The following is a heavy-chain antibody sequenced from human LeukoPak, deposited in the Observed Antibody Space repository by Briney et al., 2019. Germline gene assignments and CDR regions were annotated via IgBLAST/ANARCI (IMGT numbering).Heavy chain of an antibody. D-gene: IGHD2-2*01. Sequence: GGSLRLSCAASRFTFSSYAMSWVRQAPGKGLEWVSVISATDGSTYYADSVKGRFTISRDNSKNTLYLQMNSLRAEDTAVYYCAKEKRSQLPSLFDYWGQGTLVTVSS. J-gene: IGHJ4*02. CDR3: AKEKRSQLPSLFDY. CDR1: RFTFSSYA. V-gene: IGHV3-23*01. CDR2: ISATDGST.